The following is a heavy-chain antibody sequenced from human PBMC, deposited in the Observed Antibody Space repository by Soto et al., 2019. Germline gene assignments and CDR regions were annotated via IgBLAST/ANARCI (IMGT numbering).Heavy chain of an antibody. D-gene: IGHD5-18*01. J-gene: IGHJ6*02. CDR2: ISYDGSNK. CDR3: AKDRGYSYRLGMDV. Sequence: QVPLVESGGGVVQPGRSLRLSCAASGFTFSSYGMHWVRQAPGKGLEWVAVISYDGSNKYYADSVKGRFTISRDNSKNTLYLQMNSLRAEDTAVHYCAKDRGYSYRLGMDVWGQGTTVTVSS. CDR1: GFTFSSYG. V-gene: IGHV3-30*18.